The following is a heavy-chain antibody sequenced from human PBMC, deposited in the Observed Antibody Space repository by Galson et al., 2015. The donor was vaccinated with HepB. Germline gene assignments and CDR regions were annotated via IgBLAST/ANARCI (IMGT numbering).Heavy chain of an antibody. Sequence: SVKVSCKASGGTFTSHAGSWMRQAPGQGLEWMGWIIPKLNITHYAQRFQGRVTITAEKSAGTVYMNLRTLRSKDTAIYYCARGRTEEGDAFDVWGQGTRVTVSS. CDR1: GGTFTSHA. CDR3: ARGRTEEGDAFDV. J-gene: IGHJ3*01. CDR2: IIPKLNIT. V-gene: IGHV1-69*10.